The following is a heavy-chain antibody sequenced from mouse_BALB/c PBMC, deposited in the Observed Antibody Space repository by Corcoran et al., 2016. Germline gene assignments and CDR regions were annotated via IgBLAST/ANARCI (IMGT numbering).Heavy chain of an antibody. CDR3: APMVTTAMDY. J-gene: IGHJ4*01. Sequence: QIQLVQSGPELKKPGETVKISCKASGYTFTNYGMNWVKQAPGKGLKWMGWINTYTGEPTYADDFKGRFAFSLETSASTAYLQINNLKNEDTDTYFCAPMVTTAMDYWGQGTSVTVSS. CDR2: INTYTGEP. CDR1: GYTFTNYG. V-gene: IGHV9-3-1*01. D-gene: IGHD2-2*01.